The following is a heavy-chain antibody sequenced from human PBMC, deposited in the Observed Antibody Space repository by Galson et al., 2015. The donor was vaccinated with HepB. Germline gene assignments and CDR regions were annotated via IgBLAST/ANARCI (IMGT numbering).Heavy chain of an antibody. Sequence: SLRLSCAASGFTFSSYGMNWVRQAPGKGLEWVSYISSSSSTIYYADSVKGRFTISRDNAKNSLYLQMNSLRDEDTAVYYCARSCSSTSCYTYYYYYMDVWGKGTTVTVSS. D-gene: IGHD2-2*02. J-gene: IGHJ6*03. CDR2: ISSSSSTI. CDR1: GFTFSSYG. V-gene: IGHV3-48*02. CDR3: ARSCSSTSCYTYYYYYMDV.